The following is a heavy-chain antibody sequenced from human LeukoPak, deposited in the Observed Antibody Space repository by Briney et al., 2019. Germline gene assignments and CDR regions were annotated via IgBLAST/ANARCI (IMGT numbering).Heavy chain of an antibody. D-gene: IGHD4/OR15-4a*01. V-gene: IGHV1-2*02. CDR1: EYTLTDYY. Sequence: ASVKVSCKASEYTLTDYYIHWMRQAPGQGLEWIGWINPDGGFTSYAQKFQGRVTMNRDMSIGTAYMELSRLTSDDTAVYYCARDDYGDNSFDHWGQGTLVLVSS. J-gene: IGHJ4*02. CDR2: INPDGGFT. CDR3: ARDDYGDNSFDH.